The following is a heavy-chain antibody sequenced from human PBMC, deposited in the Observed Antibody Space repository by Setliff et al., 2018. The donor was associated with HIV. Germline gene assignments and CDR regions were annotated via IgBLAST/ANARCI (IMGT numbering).Heavy chain of an antibody. Sequence: ASVKVSCKASGYSFTGYYMHWVRQAPGQGREWMGWINPNSGGTQYAQKFQGRVTMTRDTSISTGSMELSRLRSDDTAVYYCARDIGGYWDYHYHMDVWGKGTTVTVSS. V-gene: IGHV1-2*02. CDR2: INPNSGGT. J-gene: IGHJ6*03. CDR3: ARDIGGYWDYHYHMDV. CDR1: GYSFTGYY. D-gene: IGHD3-22*01.